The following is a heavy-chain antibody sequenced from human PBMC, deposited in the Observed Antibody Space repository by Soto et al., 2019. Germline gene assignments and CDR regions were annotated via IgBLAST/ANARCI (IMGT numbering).Heavy chain of an antibody. CDR2: IIPILGIA. Sequence: QVPLVQSGAEVKKPGSSVKVSCKASGGTFSSYTISWVRQAPGQGLEWMGRIIPILGIANYAQKFQGRVTITADKSTSTADMELSSLRSEDTAVYYCARDSAVGSVYCSSTSCRGFDPWGQVTLVTVSS. V-gene: IGHV1-69*08. CDR3: ARDSAVGSVYCSSTSCRGFDP. CDR1: GGTFSSYT. D-gene: IGHD2-2*01. J-gene: IGHJ5*02.